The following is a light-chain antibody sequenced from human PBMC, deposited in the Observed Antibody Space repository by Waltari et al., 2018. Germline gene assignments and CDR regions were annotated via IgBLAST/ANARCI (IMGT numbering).Light chain of an antibody. J-gene: IGKJ1*01. Sequence: EIVLTQSPATLSLSPGERATLSCRASQSVSSSLAWYQQKPGQAPRLLIYGASSRATGIPDRVSGSGSGTDFTLTISSLETEDFAVYYCQQYSNWWTFGQGTKVEIK. CDR3: QQYSNWWT. CDR2: GAS. CDR1: QSVSSS. V-gene: IGKV3-15*01.